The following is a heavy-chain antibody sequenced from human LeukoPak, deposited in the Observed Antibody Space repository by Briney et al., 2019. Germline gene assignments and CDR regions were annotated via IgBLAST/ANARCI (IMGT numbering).Heavy chain of an antibody. Sequence: SETLSLTCTVSGGSISSSSYYWGWIRQPPGKGLEWIGSIYYSGSTYYNPSLKSRVTISVDTSKNQFSLKLYSVTAADTAVYYCARGGVNWTYDYWGQGTLVTVSS. CDR3: ARGGVNWTYDY. CDR1: GGSISSSSYY. V-gene: IGHV4-39*07. D-gene: IGHD1-7*01. CDR2: IYYSGST. J-gene: IGHJ4*02.